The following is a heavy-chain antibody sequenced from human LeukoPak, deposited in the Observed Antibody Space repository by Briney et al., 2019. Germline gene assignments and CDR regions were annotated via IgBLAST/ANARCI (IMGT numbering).Heavy chain of an antibody. J-gene: IGHJ4*02. Sequence: GRSLRLSCAASGFTFDDYAMHWVRQAPGKGLEWVSGISWNSGSIGYADSVKGRFTISRDNAKNSLFLQMNSLRAEDMALYYCAKDAKGGSYFYYFDYWGQGTLATVSS. CDR3: AKDAKGGSYFYYFDY. CDR2: ISWNSGSI. V-gene: IGHV3-9*03. CDR1: GFTFDDYA. D-gene: IGHD1-26*01.